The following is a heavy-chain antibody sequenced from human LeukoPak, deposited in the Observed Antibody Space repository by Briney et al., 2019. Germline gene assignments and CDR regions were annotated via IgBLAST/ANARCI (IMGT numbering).Heavy chain of an antibody. CDR2: ISSSSSYI. V-gene: IGHV3-21*01. CDR3: ARAGYCSSTSCYTF. Sequence: GGSLRLSCAASGFTFSTYGMHWVRQAPGKGLEWVSSISSSSSYIYYADSVKGRFTISRDNAKNSLYLQMNSLRAEDTAVYYCARAGYCSSTSCYTFWGQGTLVTVSS. D-gene: IGHD2-2*02. J-gene: IGHJ4*02. CDR1: GFTFSTYG.